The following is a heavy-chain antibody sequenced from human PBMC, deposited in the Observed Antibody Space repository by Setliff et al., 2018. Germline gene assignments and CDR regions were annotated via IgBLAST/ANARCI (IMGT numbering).Heavy chain of an antibody. Sequence: LRLSCVASGFNFNSYVMHWVRQAPGKGLEWVAVLSYDGYNKYYADFVKGRFTISRDNAKNTLYLQMNSLTTEDTAVYYCAKDSLEVVIALHGMDVWGQGTTVTVSS. D-gene: IGHD2-21*01. CDR3: AKDSLEVVIALHGMDV. CDR2: LSYDGYNK. J-gene: IGHJ6*02. CDR1: GFNFNSYV. V-gene: IGHV3-30*18.